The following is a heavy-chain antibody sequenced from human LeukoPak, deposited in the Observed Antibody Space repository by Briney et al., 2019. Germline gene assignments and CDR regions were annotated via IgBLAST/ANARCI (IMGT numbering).Heavy chain of an antibody. J-gene: IGHJ6*03. CDR3: AKDMSVGAARGMDV. V-gene: IGHV3-9*03. D-gene: IGHD6-6*01. CDR2: ISWNSGSI. CDR1: GFTFDDYA. Sequence: PGRSLRLSCAASGFTFDDYAMHWVRQAPGKGPEWVSGISWNSGSIGYADSVKGRFTISRDNAKNSLYLQMNSLRGEDMALYYCAKDMSVGAARGMDVWGKGTMVTVSS.